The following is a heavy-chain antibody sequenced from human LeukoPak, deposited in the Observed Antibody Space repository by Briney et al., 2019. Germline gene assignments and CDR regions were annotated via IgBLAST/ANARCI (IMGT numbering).Heavy chain of an antibody. V-gene: IGHV4-34*01. CDR3: AKGPLVVPAAMPPQFDY. D-gene: IGHD2-2*01. CDR2: INHSGST. CDR1: GGSFSGYY. Sequence: SETLSLTCAVYGGSFSGYYWSWLRQPPGKGLEWIGEINHSGSTNYNPSLKSRVTISVDTSKNQFSLKLSSVTAADTAVYYCAKGPLVVPAAMPPQFDYWGQGTLVTVSS. J-gene: IGHJ4*02.